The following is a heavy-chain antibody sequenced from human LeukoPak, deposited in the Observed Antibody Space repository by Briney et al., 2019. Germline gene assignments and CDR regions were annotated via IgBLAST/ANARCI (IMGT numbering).Heavy chain of an antibody. V-gene: IGHV1-2*06. CDR1: GYTFTGYY. CDR3: ARGTLYYYDSSGYPNFDY. J-gene: IGHJ4*02. CDR2: INPNSGGT. D-gene: IGHD3-22*01. Sequence: ASVKVSCKASGYTFTGYYMHWVRQAPGQGLEWMGRINPNSGGTNYAQKLQGRVTMTRDTSISTAYMELSRLRSDDTAVYYGARGTLYYYDSSGYPNFDYWGQGTLVTVSS.